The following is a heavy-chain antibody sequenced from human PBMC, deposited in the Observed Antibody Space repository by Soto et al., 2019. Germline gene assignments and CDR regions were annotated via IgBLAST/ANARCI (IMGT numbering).Heavy chain of an antibody. CDR1: GFSFGSYG. CDR3: VRRSTVSYYAVDV. V-gene: IGHV3-30*03. Sequence: PGGSRRRSWAGSGFSFGSYGMHWVRQAPGKGLEWVTFTSYDGSINYYADSVKGRFTMSRDNSKNLLYLQMNSLRTEDTAVYYCVRRSTVSYYAVDVWGQGTTVTVSS. CDR2: TSYDGSIN. D-gene: IGHD4-17*01. J-gene: IGHJ6*02.